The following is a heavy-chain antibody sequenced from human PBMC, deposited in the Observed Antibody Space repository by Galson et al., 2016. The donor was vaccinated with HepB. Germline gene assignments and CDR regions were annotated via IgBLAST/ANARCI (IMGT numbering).Heavy chain of an antibody. CDR3: AHRRSNNFGSGSYDF. Sequence: PALVKPTQTLTLTCTFSGFSFGPSDVGVGWIRQPPGKALEWLALIYWDDDKRYSPSLKSRLIITKDTSKNQVVLTMTNVDPADTATYFCAHRRSNNFGSGSYDFWGQGTLVTGSS. CDR1: GFSFGPSDVG. CDR2: IYWDDDK. V-gene: IGHV2-5*02. D-gene: IGHD3-10*01. J-gene: IGHJ4*02.